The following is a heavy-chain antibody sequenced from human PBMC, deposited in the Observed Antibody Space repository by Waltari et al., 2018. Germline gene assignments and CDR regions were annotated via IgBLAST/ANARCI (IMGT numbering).Heavy chain of an antibody. D-gene: IGHD6-19*01. J-gene: IGHJ4*02. CDR2: IYSGGST. CDR1: GFTVSSNY. CDR3: ARGQPYSSGWNFDY. Sequence: EVQLVESGGGLIQPGGSLRLSCAASGFTVSSNYMSWVRQAPGKGLEWVSVIYSGGSTYYADSVKGRFTISRDNSKNTLYLQMNSLRAEDTAVYYCARGQPYSSGWNFDYWGQGTLVTVSS. V-gene: IGHV3-53*01.